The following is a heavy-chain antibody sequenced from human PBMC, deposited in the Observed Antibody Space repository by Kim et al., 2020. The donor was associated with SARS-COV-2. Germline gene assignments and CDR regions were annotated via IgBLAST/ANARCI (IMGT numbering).Heavy chain of an antibody. V-gene: IGHV4-30-4*01. CDR3: ARDLSGYDNAFDI. CDR2: IYYSGST. J-gene: IGHJ3*02. CDR1: GGSISSGDYY. Sequence: SETLSLTCTVSGGSISSGDYYWSWIRQPPGKGLEWIGYIYYSGSTYYNPSLKSRVTISVDTSKNQFSLKLSSVTAADTAVYYCARDLSGYDNAFDIWGQGTMVTVSS. D-gene: IGHD5-12*01.